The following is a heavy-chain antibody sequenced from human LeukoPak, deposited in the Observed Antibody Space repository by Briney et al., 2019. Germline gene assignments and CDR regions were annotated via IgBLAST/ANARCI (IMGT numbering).Heavy chain of an antibody. D-gene: IGHD4-17*01. V-gene: IGHV3-20*04. CDR1: GFTFDDYG. J-gene: IGHJ4*02. CDR2: INWNGGST. Sequence: GGSLRLSCAASGFTFDDYGMSWVRQAPGKGLEWVSGINWNGGSTGYADSVKGRFTISRDNAKNSLYLEMNSLRAEDTAVYYCARMYGDYYKYWGQGTLVTVSS. CDR3: ARMYGDYYKY.